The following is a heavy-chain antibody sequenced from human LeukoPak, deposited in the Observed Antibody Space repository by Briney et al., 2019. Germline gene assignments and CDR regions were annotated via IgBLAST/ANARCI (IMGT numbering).Heavy chain of an antibody. CDR3: ARIGDILYPDP. Sequence: ASVKVSCKASGYTFTSYDINWVRQATGKGLAWMGWMNPNSGNTGYAQKFQGRVTMTRNTSISTAYMELSSLRSEDTAVYYCARIGDILYPDPWGQGTLVTVSS. CDR1: GYTFTSYD. CDR2: MNPNSGNT. D-gene: IGHD2-8*01. J-gene: IGHJ5*02. V-gene: IGHV1-8*01.